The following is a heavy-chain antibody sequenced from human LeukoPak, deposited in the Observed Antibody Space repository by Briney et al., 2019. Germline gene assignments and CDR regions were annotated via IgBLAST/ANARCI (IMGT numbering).Heavy chain of an antibody. V-gene: IGHV3-21*01. CDR2: ISGNGNYI. J-gene: IGHJ4*02. D-gene: IGHD1-26*01. CDR3: ARGASSHFDY. Sequence: GGSLRLSCAASGLTFSSYAMSWVRQAPGKGLEWVSSISGNGNYIYYADSVRGRFTISRDNAQNSLYLQMNSLRAEDTAVYYCARGASSHFDYWGQGTLVTVSS. CDR1: GLTFSSYA.